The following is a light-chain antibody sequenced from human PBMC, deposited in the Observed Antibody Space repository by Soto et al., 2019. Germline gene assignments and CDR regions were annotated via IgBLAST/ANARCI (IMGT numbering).Light chain of an antibody. CDR2: DVS. Sequence: DIQMTQSPPSLSGFVGDRVSITCRSSQHIKSYLNWYQQKPGEAPKLLIYDVSNLETGVPPRFSGSGCGTYFTFSFSRLHHEDHAPSNSHYRPRYLTWSFGSGTMGEI. J-gene: IGKJ1*01. V-gene: IGKV1-33*01. CDR1: QHIKSY. CDR3: HYRPRYLTWS.